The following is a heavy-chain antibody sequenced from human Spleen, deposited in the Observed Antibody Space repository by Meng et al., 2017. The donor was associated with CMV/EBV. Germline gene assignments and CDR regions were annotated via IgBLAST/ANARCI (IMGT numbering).Heavy chain of an antibody. CDR2: LYHSGST. D-gene: IGHD5-12*01. V-gene: IGHV4-4*02. J-gene: IGHJ5*02. CDR3: ARDQGGIVAKKTKHNWFDP. CDR1: SSNW. Sequence: SSNWWSWVRQPPRKGLEWIGELYHSGSTNYNPSLKSRVTISVDKSKNQFSLKLSSVTAADTAVYYCARDQGGIVAKKTKHNWFDPWGQGTLVTVSS.